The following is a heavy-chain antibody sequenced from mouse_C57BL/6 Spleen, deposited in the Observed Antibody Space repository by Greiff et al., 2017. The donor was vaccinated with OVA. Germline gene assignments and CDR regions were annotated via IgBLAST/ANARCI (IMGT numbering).Heavy chain of an antibody. D-gene: IGHD2-4*01. CDR3: ARGERAYDYDDSWFAY. Sequence: EVQRVESGGGLVKPGGSLKLSCAASGFTFSSYAMSWVRQTPEKRLEWVATISDGGSYTYYPDNVKGRFTLSRDTAKNNLYLQMSHLKSEDTAMYYCARGERAYDYDDSWFAYWGQGTLVTVSA. J-gene: IGHJ3*01. V-gene: IGHV5-4*01. CDR2: ISDGGSYT. CDR1: GFTFSSYA.